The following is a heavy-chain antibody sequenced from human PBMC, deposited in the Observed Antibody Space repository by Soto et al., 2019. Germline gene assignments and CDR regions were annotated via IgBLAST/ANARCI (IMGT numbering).Heavy chain of an antibody. CDR1: GGSFSGYY. Sequence: SETLSLTCAVYGGSFSGYYWSWIRQPPGKGLEWIGEINHSGSTNYNPSLKSRVTISVDTSKNQFSLKLSSVTAADTAVYYCARGDEERYYGSGSYYNWFDPWGQGTLVTVSS. CDR2: INHSGST. V-gene: IGHV4-34*01. J-gene: IGHJ5*02. CDR3: ARGDEERYYGSGSYYNWFDP. D-gene: IGHD3-10*01.